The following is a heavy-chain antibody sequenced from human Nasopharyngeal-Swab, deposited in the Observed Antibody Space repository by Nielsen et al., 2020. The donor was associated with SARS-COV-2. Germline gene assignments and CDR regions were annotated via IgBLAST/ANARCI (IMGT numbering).Heavy chain of an antibody. Sequence: WIRQPPGKGLEWVSYISSSSSIIYYADSVKGRFTISRDNAKNSLYLQMNSLRDEDSAVYYCAREGGYRYGYRLYYYYGMDVWGQGTTVTVSS. V-gene: IGHV3-48*02. CDR3: AREGGYRYGYRLYYYYGMDV. CDR2: ISSSSSII. J-gene: IGHJ6*02. D-gene: IGHD5-18*01.